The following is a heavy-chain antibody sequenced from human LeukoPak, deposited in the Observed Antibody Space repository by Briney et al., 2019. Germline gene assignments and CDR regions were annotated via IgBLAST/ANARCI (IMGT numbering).Heavy chain of an antibody. CDR2: IYYSGST. D-gene: IGHD3-22*01. CDR3: ARTPIYYYDNSGYYN. V-gene: IGHV4-39*07. Sequence: SETLSLTCTVSGGSISSISYYWGWIRQPPGKGLEWIGSIYYSGSTYYNPSLKSRVTISVDKSKNQFSLKLSSVTAADTAVYFCARTPIYYYDNSGYYNWGQGTLVTVSS. J-gene: IGHJ4*02. CDR1: GGSISSISYY.